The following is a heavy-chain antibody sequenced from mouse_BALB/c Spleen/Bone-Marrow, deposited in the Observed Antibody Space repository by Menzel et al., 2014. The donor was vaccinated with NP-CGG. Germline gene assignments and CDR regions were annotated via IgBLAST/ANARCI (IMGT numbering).Heavy chain of an antibody. Sequence: EVQLVESGGGLVKPGGSLKLSCAASGFTFSSYTMSWVRRTPEKRLEWVATISSGGSYTCYPDSVKGRFTISRDNAKNTLYLQMSSLKSEDTAMYYCTREDTNWDFDYWGQGTTLTVSS. J-gene: IGHJ2*01. CDR2: ISSGGSYT. CDR1: GFTFSSYT. V-gene: IGHV5-6-4*01. CDR3: TREDTNWDFDY. D-gene: IGHD4-1*01.